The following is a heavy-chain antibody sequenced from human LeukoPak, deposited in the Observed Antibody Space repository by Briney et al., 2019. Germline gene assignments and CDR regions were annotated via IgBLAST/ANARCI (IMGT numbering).Heavy chain of an antibody. J-gene: IGHJ4*02. CDR3: ARVAYGDYPFDY. V-gene: IGHV4-31*03. CDR1: GGSISSGDYY. Sequence: PSETLSLTCTVSGGSISSGDYYWSWIRQPPGKGLEWIGYIYYSGSTYYNPSLKSRVTISVDTSKNQFSLKLSSVTAADTAVYYCARVAYGDYPFDYWGQGTLVTVSS. CDR2: IYYSGST. D-gene: IGHD4-17*01.